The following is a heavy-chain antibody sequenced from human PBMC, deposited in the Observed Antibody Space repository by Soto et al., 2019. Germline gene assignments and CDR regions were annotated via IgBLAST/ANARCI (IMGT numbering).Heavy chain of an antibody. CDR2: IYYSGST. Sequence: SETLSLTCTVSGGSVSSGSYYWSWIRQPPGKGLEWIGYIYYSGSTNYNPSLKSRVTISVDTSKNQFSLKLSSVTAADTAVYYCARVDSRGSYYFDYWGQGTLVTVSS. J-gene: IGHJ4*02. CDR1: GGSVSSGSYY. CDR3: ARVDSRGSYYFDY. V-gene: IGHV4-61*01. D-gene: IGHD3-22*01.